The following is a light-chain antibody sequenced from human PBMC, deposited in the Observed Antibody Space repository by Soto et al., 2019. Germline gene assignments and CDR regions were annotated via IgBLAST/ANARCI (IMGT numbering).Light chain of an antibody. V-gene: IGKV3-15*01. J-gene: IGKJ5*01. Sequence: EIVLTQSPGTLSLSPGERATLSCRASPSVDSNYLAWYQQHPGQPPRLLIYGISTRATGIPARFSGSGSGTEFSLTISSLQSEDFAVYYCQQYSKWPITFGQGTRLQI. CDR1: PSVDSN. CDR2: GIS. CDR3: QQYSKWPIT.